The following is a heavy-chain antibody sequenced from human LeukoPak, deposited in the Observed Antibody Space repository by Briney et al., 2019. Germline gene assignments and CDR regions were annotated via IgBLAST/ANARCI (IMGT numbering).Heavy chain of an antibody. J-gene: IGHJ4*02. V-gene: IGHV3-23*01. D-gene: IGHD2-15*01. CDR1: GFTFSNHA. Sequence: PGGSLRLSCAASGFTFSNHAMSWVRQAPGKGLQWVSAISGSGRTTEYADSVKGRFTISRDNSKNTLSLQMNSLRVEDTAIYYCAKNVVVKRYFDYWGQGTLITVSS. CDR2: ISGSGRTT. CDR3: AKNVVVKRYFDY.